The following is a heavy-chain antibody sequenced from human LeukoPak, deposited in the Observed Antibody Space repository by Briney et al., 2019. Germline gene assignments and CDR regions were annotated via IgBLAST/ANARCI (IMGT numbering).Heavy chain of an antibody. J-gene: IGHJ3*02. CDR1: GGSISRGDNY. V-gene: IGHV4-31*03. CDR3: ARDRSGSSSLNAFDI. D-gene: IGHD3-10*01. Sequence: SETLSLTCTVSGGSISRGDNYWSWIRQYPGKGLECIGYICYSGRTYYNPSLKSRVTISIDTSRSQFSLRLSSVTAADTAVYYCARDRSGSSSLNAFDIWGQGTMVTVSS. CDR2: ICYSGRT.